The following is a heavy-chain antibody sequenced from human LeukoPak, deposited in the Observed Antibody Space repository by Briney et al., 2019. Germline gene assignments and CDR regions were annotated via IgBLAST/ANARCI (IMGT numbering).Heavy chain of an antibody. D-gene: IGHD2-15*01. V-gene: IGHV5-51*01. J-gene: IGHJ5*02. Sequence: GESLKISCKGSGYSFTSCWIGWVRQMPGKGLEWMGIIYPGDSDTRYSPSFQGQVTISADKSISTAYLQWSSLKASDTAMYYCARYGGYCSGGSCYPNWFDPWGQGTLVTVSS. CDR3: ARYGGYCSGGSCYPNWFDP. CDR2: IYPGDSDT. CDR1: GYSFTSCW.